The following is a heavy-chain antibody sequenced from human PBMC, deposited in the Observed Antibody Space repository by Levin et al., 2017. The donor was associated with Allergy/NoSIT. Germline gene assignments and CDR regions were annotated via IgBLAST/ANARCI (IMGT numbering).Heavy chain of an antibody. V-gene: IGHV3-30*18. J-gene: IGHJ3*02. CDR2: ISYDGSNK. CDR3: AKDRGLRYFDWFLNLDAFDI. CDR1: GFTFSSYG. D-gene: IGHD3-9*01. Sequence: GGSLRLSCAASGFTFSSYGMHWVRQAPGKGLEWVAVISYDGSNKYYADSVKGRFTISRDNSKNTLYLQMNSLRAEDTAVYYCAKDRGLRYFDWFLNLDAFDIWGQGTMVTVSS.